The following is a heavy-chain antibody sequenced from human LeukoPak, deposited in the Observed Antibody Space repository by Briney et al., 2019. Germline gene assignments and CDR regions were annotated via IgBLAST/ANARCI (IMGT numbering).Heavy chain of an antibody. Sequence: GGSLRLSCAASGFIISDYWMNWVRQVPGKGLEWVANIKEDGSVQDYVDSVRGRFTISRDNAKNSVYLQMNSLRVEDTAVYYCASRESSMARSHWGQGTLVTVSS. J-gene: IGHJ4*02. CDR2: IKEDGSVQ. V-gene: IGHV3-7*01. D-gene: IGHD3-10*01. CDR3: ASRESSMARSH. CDR1: GFIISDYW.